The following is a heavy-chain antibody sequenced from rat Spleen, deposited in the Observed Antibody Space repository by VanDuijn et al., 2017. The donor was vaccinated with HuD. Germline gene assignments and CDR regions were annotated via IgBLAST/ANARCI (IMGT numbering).Heavy chain of an antibody. D-gene: IGHD1-12*03. V-gene: IGHV5-7*01. CDR3: ARPHYDGYYHGPVFGVMDA. Sequence: EVQLVESGGGLVQPGRSLKLSCAASGFTFSNYYMAWVRQVPKKGLEWVGTISYEGISTYYGDSVKGRFTISRDNVKSTLYLEMDSLRSEDMATYYCARPHYDGYYHGPVFGVMDAWGQGASVTVSS. CDR1: GFTFSNYY. CDR2: ISYEGIST. J-gene: IGHJ4*01.